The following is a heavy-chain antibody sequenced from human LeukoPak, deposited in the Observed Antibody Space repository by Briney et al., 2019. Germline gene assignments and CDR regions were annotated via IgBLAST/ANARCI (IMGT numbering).Heavy chain of an antibody. CDR1: GDSVSSISVA. Sequence: LSQTLSLTCAISGDSVSSISVAWNWIRQSPSRGLEWLGRTYYRSKWYYEYAVSVKSRINISPDTSKNQFSLQLTSVPPEDTAVYYCSLARSEYHYGMDVWGQGTTVTVSS. J-gene: IGHJ6*02. V-gene: IGHV6-1*01. CDR2: TYYRSKWYY. CDR3: SLARSEYHYGMDV.